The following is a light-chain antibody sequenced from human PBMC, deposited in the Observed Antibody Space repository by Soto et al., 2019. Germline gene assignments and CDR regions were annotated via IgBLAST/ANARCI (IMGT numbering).Light chain of an antibody. V-gene: IGKV1-39*01. CDR3: QQSYSTQIVYR. Sequence: DIQMTQSPSSLSASVGDRVTITCRASQSISNYLNWYQQKPGTAPKVLIYAASSLQSGVPSRFSGSGSGTDFTLTISSLPPDDFATYYCQQSYSTQIVYRFGQGTTLEIK. CDR1: QSISNY. J-gene: IGKJ2*03. CDR2: AAS.